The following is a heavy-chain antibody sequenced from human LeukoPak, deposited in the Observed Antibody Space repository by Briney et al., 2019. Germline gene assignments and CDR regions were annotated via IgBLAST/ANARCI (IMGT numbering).Heavy chain of an antibody. D-gene: IGHD6-19*01. CDR2: ITGGGTT. CDR3: AKDRHWLALDD. J-gene: IGHJ4*02. V-gene: IGHV3-23*01. CDR1: GFTFSSYG. Sequence: GGSLRLSCAASGFTFSSYGMNWVRQAPGKGLEWVSGITGGGTTYYADSVKGRVTISRDNSKNTLYLQMNSLRAEDTAVYYCAKDRHWLALDDWGQGTLVTVSS.